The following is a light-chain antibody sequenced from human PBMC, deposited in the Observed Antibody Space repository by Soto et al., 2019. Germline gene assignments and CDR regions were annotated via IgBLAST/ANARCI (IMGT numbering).Light chain of an antibody. CDR2: KAS. CDR1: QSISSW. J-gene: IGKJ1*01. Sequence: DIQMTQSPSTLSASVGDRVTITCRASQSISSWLAWYQQKPGKAPKLLIYKASSLESGVPSRFSDSGSATEFTLSFSSLQPDDFTTYHCQQYKIYQTFGQGTKVEIK. V-gene: IGKV1-5*03. CDR3: QQYKIYQT.